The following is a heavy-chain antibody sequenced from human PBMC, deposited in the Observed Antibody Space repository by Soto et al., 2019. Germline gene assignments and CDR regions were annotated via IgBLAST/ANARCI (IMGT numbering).Heavy chain of an antibody. V-gene: IGHV1-69*01. Sequence: QVQLVQSGAEVQKPGSSVKVSCKASGGTFSSYAISWVRQAPGQGLEWMGGIIPIFGTANYAQKFQGRVTITADESTSTAYMELSSLRSEGTAVYYCASKNYYYYGMDVWGQGTTVTVSS. J-gene: IGHJ6*02. CDR3: ASKNYYYYGMDV. CDR2: IIPIFGTA. CDR1: GGTFSSYA.